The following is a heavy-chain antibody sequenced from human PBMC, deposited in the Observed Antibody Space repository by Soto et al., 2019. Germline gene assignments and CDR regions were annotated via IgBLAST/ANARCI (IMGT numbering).Heavy chain of an antibody. V-gene: IGHV4-30-4*01. Sequence: PSETLSLTCTVSGGSISSDDYYWSWIRQPPGKGLEWIGYIYYSGYTFDNPSLTSRVTLSVDTSKNRFSLKLTSVTAADTAVYYGARVGAGAAAGTGHYYGMDVWGQGSTVTVS. CDR2: IYYSGYT. CDR3: ARVGAGAAAGTGHYYGMDV. CDR1: GGSISSDDYY. D-gene: IGHD6-13*01. J-gene: IGHJ6*02.